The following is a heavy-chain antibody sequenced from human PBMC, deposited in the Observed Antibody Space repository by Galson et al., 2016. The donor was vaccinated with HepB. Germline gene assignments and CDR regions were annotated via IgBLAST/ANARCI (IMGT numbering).Heavy chain of an antibody. CDR2: IIPIFGTA. Sequence: SVKVSCKASGGTFSNYAISWVRQAPGQGLEWMGGIIPIFGTANYAQKFQGRVTITADESTNTVYVELSSLRSEDTAVYYCARDRAAAALRWFDPWGQGTLVTVSS. CDR3: ARDRAAAALRWFDP. J-gene: IGHJ5*02. V-gene: IGHV1-69*13. D-gene: IGHD6-13*01. CDR1: GGTFSNYA.